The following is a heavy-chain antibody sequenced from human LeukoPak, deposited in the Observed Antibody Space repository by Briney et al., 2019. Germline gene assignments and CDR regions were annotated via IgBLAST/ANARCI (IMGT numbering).Heavy chain of an antibody. CDR3: ARTPFGVVITPYFDY. Sequence: GGSLRLSCAASGFTFSDYYMSWIRQAPGKGLEWVSYISSSGSTIYYADSVKGRFTISRDNAKNSLYLQMNSLRAEDTAVYYCARTPFGVVITPYFDYWGQGTLVTVSS. J-gene: IGHJ4*02. D-gene: IGHD3-3*01. CDR2: ISSSGSTI. V-gene: IGHV3-11*01. CDR1: GFTFSDYY.